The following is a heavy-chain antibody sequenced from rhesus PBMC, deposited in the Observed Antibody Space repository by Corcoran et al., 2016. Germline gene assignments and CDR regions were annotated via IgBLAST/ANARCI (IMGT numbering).Heavy chain of an antibody. Sequence: EVQLWETGGGLVQPGGSLKLSCAASGFTFSSYGMIWVRQVPGKGLEWVPAINCGGGRTDYPASLKGRITISRDNSKNTLSLQMTSLRSEDTSVYYGAKDHEGDVDPGFDFWGQGVLVTVSS. CDR1: GFTFSSYG. D-gene: IGHD5-42*01. CDR2: INCGGGRT. J-gene: IGHJ4*01. V-gene: IGHV3S5*01. CDR3: AKDHEGDVDPGFDF.